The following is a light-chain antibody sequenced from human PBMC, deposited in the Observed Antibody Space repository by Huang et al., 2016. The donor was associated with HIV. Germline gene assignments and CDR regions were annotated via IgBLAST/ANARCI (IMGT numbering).Light chain of an antibody. CDR2: ATS. CDR3: QQATRIPLT. CDR1: QPISSW. V-gene: IGKV1-12*01. J-gene: IGKJ4*01. Sequence: IQMTQSPSSVSASVGDRVTITCRASQPISSWLAWYQQKPGKAPNLRIYATSTLQSGVPSRFNGSGSGTDFTLTISSLQAEDFATYFCQQATRIPLTFGGGTKVEMK.